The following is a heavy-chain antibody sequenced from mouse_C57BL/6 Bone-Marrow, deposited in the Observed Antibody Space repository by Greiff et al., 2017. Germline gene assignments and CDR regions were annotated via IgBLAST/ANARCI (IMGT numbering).Heavy chain of an antibody. Sequence: EVQLVESEGGLVQPGSSMKLSCTASGFTFSDYYMAWVRQVPEKGLEWVANINYDGSSTYYLDSLKSRFIISRDNAKNILYLQMSSLKSEDTAAYYCERDDYDGSSYGWYCDVWGTGTTVTVSS. J-gene: IGHJ1*03. CDR3: ERDDYDGSSYGWYCDV. D-gene: IGHD1-1*01. V-gene: IGHV5-16*01. CDR2: INYDGSST. CDR1: GFTFSDYY.